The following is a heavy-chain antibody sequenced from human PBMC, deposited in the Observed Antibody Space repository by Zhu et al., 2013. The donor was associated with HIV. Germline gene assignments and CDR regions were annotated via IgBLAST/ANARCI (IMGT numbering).Heavy chain of an antibody. CDR3: ARGRYYYDHDGYYHEYFQV. D-gene: IGHD3-22*01. V-gene: IGHV1-18*01. J-gene: IGHJ1*01. Sequence: QVQLVQSGAEMKKPGASVKVSCKASGHTFTTYGITWVRQAPGQSLQWMGWISGYNGKTNYARNLQDRVTMTVDISSSTAYLELRSLRSDDTAIYYCARGRYYYDHDGYYHEYFQVWGQGTLITVSS. CDR2: ISGYNGKT. CDR1: GHTFTTYG.